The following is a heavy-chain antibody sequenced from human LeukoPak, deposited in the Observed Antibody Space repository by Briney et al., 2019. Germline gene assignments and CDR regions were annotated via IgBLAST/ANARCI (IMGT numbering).Heavy chain of an antibody. D-gene: IGHD6-19*01. CDR2: IYYSGST. V-gene: IGHV4-59*01. J-gene: IGHJ4*02. CDR1: GGSISSYY. CDR3: ARDPRAGLLDY. Sequence: SETLSLTCTVSGGSISSYYWSWIRQPPGKGLEWIGYIYYSGSTNYNPSLKSRVTISVDTSKNQFSLKLSSVTAADTAVYYCARDPRAGLLDYWGQGTLVTVSS.